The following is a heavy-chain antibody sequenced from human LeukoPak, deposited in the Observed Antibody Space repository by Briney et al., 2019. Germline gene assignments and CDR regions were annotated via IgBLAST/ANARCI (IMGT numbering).Heavy chain of an antibody. Sequence: SVKVSCKASGYIFTSYYMHWVRQAPGQGLEWMGGIIPIFGTANYAQKFQGRVTITADESTSTAYMELSSLRSEDTAVYYCARGYGVTIFGVVIIDNYYYYGMDVWGQGTTVTVSS. CDR3: ARGYGVTIFGVVIIDNYYYYGMDV. CDR1: GYIFTSYY. J-gene: IGHJ6*02. D-gene: IGHD3-3*01. CDR2: IIPIFGTA. V-gene: IGHV1-69*13.